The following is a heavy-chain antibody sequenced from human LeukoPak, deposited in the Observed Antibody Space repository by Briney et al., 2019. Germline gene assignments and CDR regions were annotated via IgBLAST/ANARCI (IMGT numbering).Heavy chain of an antibody. V-gene: IGHV4-30-2*01. Sequence: SETLSLTCTVSGGSVSSGSYYWSWIRQPPGKGLEWIGYIYHSGSTYYNPSLKSRVTISVDRSKNQFSLKLSSVTAADTAVYYCARVFWSSSSWYVQHWGQGTLVTVSS. CDR3: ARVFWSSSSWYVQH. CDR1: GGSVSSGSYY. J-gene: IGHJ1*01. D-gene: IGHD6-13*01. CDR2: IYHSGST.